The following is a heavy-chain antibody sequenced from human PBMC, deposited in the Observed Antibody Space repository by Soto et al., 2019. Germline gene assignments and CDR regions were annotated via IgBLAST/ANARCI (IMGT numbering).Heavy chain of an antibody. CDR2: INHSGST. V-gene: IGHV4-34*01. D-gene: IGHD2-8*02. CDR1: GGSFSGYY. Sequence: SETLSLTYSVYGGSFSGYYWTWIRQPPGTGLEWIGEINHSGSTNYNPSLKSRVTVSVDTSKSQFSLKLSSVTAADTAVYYCARGGGVYYFDYWGQGTLVTVS. CDR3: ARGGGVYYFDY. J-gene: IGHJ4*02.